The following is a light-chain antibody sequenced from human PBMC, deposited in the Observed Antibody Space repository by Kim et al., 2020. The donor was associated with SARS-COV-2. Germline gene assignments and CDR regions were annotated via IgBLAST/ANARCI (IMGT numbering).Light chain of an antibody. CDR3: QQYDSYPWT. CDR1: QSVRTW. Sequence: DIQMTQSTSTLSASVGGRVIITCRASQSVRTWLAWYQQKPGKAPKVLIYDASNLESGVPSRFSGSGSGTEFTLIISSLQPDDFATYYCQQYDSYPWTFGQGTKVDIK. J-gene: IGKJ1*01. CDR2: DAS. V-gene: IGKV1-5*01.